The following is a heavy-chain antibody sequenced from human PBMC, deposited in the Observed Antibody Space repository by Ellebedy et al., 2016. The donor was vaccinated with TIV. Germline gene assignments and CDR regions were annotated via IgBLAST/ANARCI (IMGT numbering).Heavy chain of an antibody. J-gene: IGHJ4*02. CDR3: ARGGIYTPTLARIAATDY. Sequence: ASVKVSCXASGYTFTGYYMHWVRQAPGQGLEWMGWINPNSGVTKYVQKFQGRVTMTRDTSISTAYMELSRLRSDDTAVYYCARGGIYTPTLARIAATDYWGQGTLVTVSS. CDR2: INPNSGVT. D-gene: IGHD6-13*01. CDR1: GYTFTGYY. V-gene: IGHV1-2*02.